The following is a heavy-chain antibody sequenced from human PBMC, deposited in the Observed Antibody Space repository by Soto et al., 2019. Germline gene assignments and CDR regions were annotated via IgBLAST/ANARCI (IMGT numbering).Heavy chain of an antibody. Sequence: PGGSLRLSCAASGFTFSSYAMSWVRQAPGKGLEWVSAVSGSGGSTYYADPVKGRFTISRDNSKNTLYLQMNSLRAEDTAVYYCAKGTCSSTSCYHHSAGQLVPFGFDYWGQGTLVTVSS. V-gene: IGHV3-23*01. D-gene: IGHD2-2*01. CDR2: VSGSGGST. CDR3: AKGTCSSTSCYHHSAGQLVPFGFDY. J-gene: IGHJ4*02. CDR1: GFTFSSYA.